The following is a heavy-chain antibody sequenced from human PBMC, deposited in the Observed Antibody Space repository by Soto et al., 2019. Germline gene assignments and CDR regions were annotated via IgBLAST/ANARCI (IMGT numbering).Heavy chain of an antibody. V-gene: IGHV1-69*13. CDR1: GGTFSSYA. D-gene: IGHD2-15*01. J-gene: IGHJ4*02. Sequence: GASVKVSCKASGGTFSSYAISWVRQAPGQGLEWMGGIIPIFGTANYAQKFQGRVTITADESTSTAYMELSSLRSEDTAVYYCASRQAQGYCSGGSCYHLFDHWGQGTLVTVSS. CDR3: ASRQAQGYCSGGSCYHLFDH. CDR2: IIPIFGTA.